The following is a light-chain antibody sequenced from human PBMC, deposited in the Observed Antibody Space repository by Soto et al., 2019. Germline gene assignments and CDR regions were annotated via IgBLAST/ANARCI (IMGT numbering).Light chain of an antibody. CDR1: QSISSY. Sequence: DIQMTPSPSSLSASVGDRVTITCRASQSISSYLNWYQQKPGKDPKLLIYAASSLQSGVQSRFSGSGSGTDFTLTIRSMQPEDFATYYCKQSYSTQITFGTGKRVDIK. V-gene: IGKV1-39*01. CDR3: KQSYSTQIT. J-gene: IGKJ5*01. CDR2: AAS.